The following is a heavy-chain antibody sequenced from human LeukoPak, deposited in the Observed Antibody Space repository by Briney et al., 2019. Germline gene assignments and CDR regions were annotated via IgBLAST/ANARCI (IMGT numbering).Heavy chain of an antibody. CDR2: IYYSGST. D-gene: IGHD3-3*01. CDR3: ARFRDFDFWSGPKNSPRYYFDY. J-gene: IGHJ4*02. Sequence: SQTLSLTCTVSGDSISSGGYYWSWIRQHPGKGLEWIGYIYYSGSTYCNPSLKSRMTVSVDTSKNQFSLKLSSVTAADTAVYYCARFRDFDFWSGPKNSPRYYFDYWGQGTLVTVSS. V-gene: IGHV4-31*03. CDR1: GDSISSGGYY.